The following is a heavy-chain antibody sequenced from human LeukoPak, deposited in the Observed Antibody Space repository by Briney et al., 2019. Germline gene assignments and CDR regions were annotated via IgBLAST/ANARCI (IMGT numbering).Heavy chain of an antibody. CDR3: ARAPYSSSSVDY. J-gene: IGHJ4*02. CDR1: GGSISSGGYF. D-gene: IGHD6-6*01. V-gene: IGHV4-31*03. Sequence: PSQTLSLACTVSGGSISSGGYFWTWIRQQPGKGLASLGYIYYSGSTYYNPSLKSRVTISVDMSKNHFSLRLTSVTAADTAVYYCARAPYSSSSVDYWGQGTLVTVSS. CDR2: IYYSGST.